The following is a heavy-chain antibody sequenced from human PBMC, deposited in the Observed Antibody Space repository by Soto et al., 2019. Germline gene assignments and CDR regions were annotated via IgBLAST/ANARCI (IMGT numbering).Heavy chain of an antibody. CDR2: VYHSGSA. CDR1: GASITSSHW. D-gene: IGHD2-2*01. CDR3: ARIAIVPAALDP. J-gene: IGHJ5*02. V-gene: IGHV4-4*02. Sequence: SETLSLTCDVSGASITSSHWWFWLRQSPGKGLEWIGEVYHSGSANYNPSLKSRVSMSVDKSKNQFSLRLSSVTAADTALYYCARIAIVPAALDPWGQGMLVTVSS.